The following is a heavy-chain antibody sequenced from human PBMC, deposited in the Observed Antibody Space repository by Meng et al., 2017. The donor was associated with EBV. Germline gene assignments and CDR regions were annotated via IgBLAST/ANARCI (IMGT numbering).Heavy chain of an antibody. CDR1: GFSLDTSGVA. Sequence: QITLKEPVPALMKPTQTLTLTCTFSGFSLDTSGVAVGWIRQPPGKPLEWLALIYWDDDKRYSPSLESRLTITRGPSRNQVVLTMTNVDPADTGTYFCVHTSTPSSWQPDFWGQGTLVTVSS. J-gene: IGHJ4*02. CDR2: IYWDDDK. V-gene: IGHV2-5*02. CDR3: VHTSTPSSWQPDF. D-gene: IGHD6-13*01.